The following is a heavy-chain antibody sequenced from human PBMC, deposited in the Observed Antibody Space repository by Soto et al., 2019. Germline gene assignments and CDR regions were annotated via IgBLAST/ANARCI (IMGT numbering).Heavy chain of an antibody. D-gene: IGHD1-7*01. Sequence: SETLSLTCAVYGGSFSGYYWSWIRQPPGKGLEWIGEINHSGSTNYNPSLKSRVTISVDTSKNQFSLQLSSVTAADTAVYYCASKNYGYYYYYGMDVWGQGTTGTVS. CDR2: INHSGST. V-gene: IGHV4-34*01. J-gene: IGHJ6*02. CDR3: ASKNYGYYYYYGMDV. CDR1: GGSFSGYY.